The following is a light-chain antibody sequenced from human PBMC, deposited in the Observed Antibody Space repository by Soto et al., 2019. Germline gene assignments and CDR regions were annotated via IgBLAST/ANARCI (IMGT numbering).Light chain of an antibody. CDR3: TSYAGGNNV. V-gene: IGLV2-8*01. J-gene: IGLJ1*01. CDR2: DVN. CDR1: SSDVGGYNY. Sequence: QSALTQPPSASGSPGQSVTISCTGTSSDVGGYNYVSWYQQHPGKVPKLMVYDVNHRPTGVPDHFSGSKSLNTASLTVSGLQAEGEADYYCTSYAGGNNVFGTGTKVTVL.